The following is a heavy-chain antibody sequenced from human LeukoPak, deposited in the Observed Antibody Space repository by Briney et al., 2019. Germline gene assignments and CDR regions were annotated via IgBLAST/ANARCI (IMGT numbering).Heavy chain of an antibody. J-gene: IGHJ5*02. D-gene: IGHD6-6*01. V-gene: IGHV3-9*01. CDR2: ISWNSGSI. CDR3: AKGYSSSAWFDP. Sequence: PGRSLRLSCAASGFTFDDYAMHWVRQAPGKGLEWVSSISWNSGSIGYADSVKGRFTISRDNAKNSLYLQMNSLRAEDTALYYCAKGYSSSAWFDPWGQGTLVTVSS. CDR1: GFTFDDYA.